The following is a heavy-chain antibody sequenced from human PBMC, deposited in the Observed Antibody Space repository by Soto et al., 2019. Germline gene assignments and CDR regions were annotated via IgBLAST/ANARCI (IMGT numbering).Heavy chain of an antibody. V-gene: IGHV3-7*04. J-gene: IGHJ3*02. CDR1: GFTFSTYL. CDR2: IKEDGSQK. CDR3: GGGHAFGI. Sequence: EVQLLESGGGLVQPGGSLRLSCAASGFTFSTYLMNWVRQAPGNGLEWVANIKEDGSQKYYMDSVKGRFTISRDNARNALNLEMNNLRAEDAAVYYCGGGHAFGIWGQGTMVTVSS.